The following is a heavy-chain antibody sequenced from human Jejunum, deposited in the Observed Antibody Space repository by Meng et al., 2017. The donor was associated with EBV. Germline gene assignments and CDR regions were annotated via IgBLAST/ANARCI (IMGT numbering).Heavy chain of an antibody. J-gene: IGHJ4*02. CDR2: ISSGSSFI. CDR3: VRDSSFNVH. CDR1: GFTFSSYS. D-gene: IGHD3-16*02. Sequence: EVQWGESGGGLVKPGGSLRLACAASGFTFSSYSMNWVRQAPGKGLEWVSYISSGSSFIYYADSVKGRFTISRDDAKNSLSLQMNNLGADDTAVYYCVRDSSFNVHWGQGTLVTVSS. V-gene: IGHV3-21*02.